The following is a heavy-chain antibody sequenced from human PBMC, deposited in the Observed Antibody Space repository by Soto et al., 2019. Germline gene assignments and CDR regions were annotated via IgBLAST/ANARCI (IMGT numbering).Heavy chain of an antibody. V-gene: IGHV3-48*01. CDR1: GFTFSSYS. CDR3: ARDPLYDILTGYQGGFAFDI. J-gene: IGHJ3*02. D-gene: IGHD3-9*01. Sequence: GGSLRLSCAASGFTFSSYSMNWVRQAPGKGLEWVSYISSSSSTIYYADSVKGRFTISRDNAKNSLYLQMNSLRAEDTAVYYCARDPLYDILTGYQGGFAFDIWGQGTMVTVSS. CDR2: ISSSSSTI.